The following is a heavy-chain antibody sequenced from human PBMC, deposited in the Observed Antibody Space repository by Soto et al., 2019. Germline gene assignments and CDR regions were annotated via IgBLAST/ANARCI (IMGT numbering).Heavy chain of an antibody. CDR3: AKDYDFWSNDINYYYYYVDV. D-gene: IGHD3-3*01. CDR2: ISYDGSNK. J-gene: IGHJ6*03. CDR1: GFTFSSYG. Sequence: GGSLRLSCAASGFTFSSYGMHWVRQAPGKGLEWVAVISYDGSNKYYADSVKGRFTISRDNSKNTLYLQMNSLRAEDTAVYYYAKDYDFWSNDINYYYYYVDVWGKGTTVTVSS. V-gene: IGHV3-30*18.